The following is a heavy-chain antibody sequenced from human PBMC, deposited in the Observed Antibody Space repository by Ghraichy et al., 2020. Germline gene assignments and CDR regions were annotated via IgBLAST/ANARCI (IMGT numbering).Heavy chain of an antibody. J-gene: IGHJ4*02. Sequence: SETLSLTCTVSGGSISSYYWSWIRQPPGKGLEWIGYIYYSGSTNYNPSLKSRVTISVDTSKNQFSLKLSSVTAADTAVYYCARHDWGNWGTLSYFDYWGQGTLVTVSS. CDR1: GGSISSYY. CDR3: ARHDWGNWGTLSYFDY. CDR2: IYYSGST. V-gene: IGHV4-59*08. D-gene: IGHD7-27*01.